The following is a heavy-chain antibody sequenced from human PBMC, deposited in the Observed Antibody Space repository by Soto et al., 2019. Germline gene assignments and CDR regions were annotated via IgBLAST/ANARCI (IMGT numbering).Heavy chain of an antibody. CDR2: ISGSGGST. CDR1: GFTFSSYA. D-gene: IGHD3-16*02. V-gene: IGHV3-23*01. Sequence: PGGSLRLSCAASGFTFSSYAMSWVRQAPGKGLEWVSAISGSGGSTYYADSVKGRFTISRDNSKNTLYLQMNSLRAEDTAVYYCAKDVSALYYYGMDVWGQGTTVTVSS. CDR3: AKDVSALYYYGMDV. J-gene: IGHJ6*02.